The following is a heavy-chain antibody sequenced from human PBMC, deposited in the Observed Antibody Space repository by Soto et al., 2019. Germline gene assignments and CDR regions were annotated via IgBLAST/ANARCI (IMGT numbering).Heavy chain of an antibody. J-gene: IGHJ4*02. CDR3: ARASVGPPGGGSWIMPFDY. D-gene: IGHD2-15*01. CDR1: GGSISNYY. CDR2: IYTGGST. Sequence: SETLSLTCTVSGGSISNYYWSWIRQPAGKGLEWIGRIYTGGSTNYNPSLKSRVTMSTDTSKNQFSLRLTSVTAADTAVYYCARASVGPPGGGSWIMPFDYWGQGALVTSPQ. V-gene: IGHV4-4*07.